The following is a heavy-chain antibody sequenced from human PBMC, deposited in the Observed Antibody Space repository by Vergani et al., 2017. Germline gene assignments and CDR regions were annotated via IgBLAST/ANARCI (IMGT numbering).Heavy chain of an antibody. D-gene: IGHD5-18*01. Sequence: QVQLVESGGGVVQPGRSLRLSCAASGFTFSSYGMHWVRQAPGKGLEWVAVIWYDGSKKYYADSVKGRFTISRDNSKNTLFVQMNSLRAEDTAVYYCARSRGGYSPLWGGRFDYWGQGTLVTVSS. CDR2: IWYDGSKK. J-gene: IGHJ4*02. CDR3: ARSRGGYSPLWGGRFDY. V-gene: IGHV3-33*01. CDR1: GFTFSSYG.